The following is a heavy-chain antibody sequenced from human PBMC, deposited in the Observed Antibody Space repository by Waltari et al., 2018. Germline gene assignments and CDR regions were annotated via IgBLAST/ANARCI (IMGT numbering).Heavy chain of an antibody. CDR3: ARKGGAGFDY. D-gene: IGHD1-26*01. V-gene: IGHV3-21*04. J-gene: IGHJ4*02. Sequence: EVQLVESGGGLVKPGGSLRLSCAASGFTFSSYSMNWVRQAPGKGLEWVSSISSSSSYIYYADSVKGRFTSSRDNAKNSLYLQMNSLRSEDTAVYYCARKGGAGFDYWGQGTLVTVSS. CDR2: ISSSSSYI. CDR1: GFTFSSYS.